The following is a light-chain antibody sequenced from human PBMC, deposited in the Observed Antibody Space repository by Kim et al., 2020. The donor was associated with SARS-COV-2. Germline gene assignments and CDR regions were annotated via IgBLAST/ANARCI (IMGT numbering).Light chain of an antibody. CDR3: NSRDSNDNVV. J-gene: IGLJ2*01. CDR2: GQN. Sequence: SSELTQDPAVSVDLGPTVRTTCQGDSLRSYYATWYQQKPVQAPILVIYGQNNRPSGIPDRFSGSSSGNTSSLSITGTQAGDEADYYSNSRDSNDNVVFGG. CDR1: SLRSYY. V-gene: IGLV3-19*01.